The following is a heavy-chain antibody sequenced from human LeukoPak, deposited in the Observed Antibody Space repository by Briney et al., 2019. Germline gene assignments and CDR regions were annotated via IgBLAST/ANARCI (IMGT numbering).Heavy chain of an antibody. Sequence: GESLKISCKGSGYSFTNYWIGWVRQMPGKGLEWMGIIFPGDSDTRYSPSFQGQVTFSADKSISTAYLQWSSLKASDTAMYYCARHYSNFGMQVDYWGQGTLVTVSS. D-gene: IGHD4-11*01. CDR1: GYSFTNYW. J-gene: IGHJ4*02. V-gene: IGHV5-51*01. CDR3: ARHYSNFGMQVDY. CDR2: IFPGDSDT.